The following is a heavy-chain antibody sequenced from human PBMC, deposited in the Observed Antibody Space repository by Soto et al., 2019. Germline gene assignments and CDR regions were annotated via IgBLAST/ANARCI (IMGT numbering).Heavy chain of an antibody. J-gene: IGHJ4*02. CDR3: ARDPGYSSGWYRPGVIGPYYFDY. V-gene: IGHV5-51*01. D-gene: IGHD6-19*01. Sequence: PGESLKISCKGSGYSFTSYWIGWVRQMPGKGLEWVGIIYPGDSDTRYSPSFQGQVTISADKSISTAYLQWSSLKASDTAMYYCARDPGYSSGWYRPGVIGPYYFDYWGQGTLVTVSS. CDR2: IYPGDSDT. CDR1: GYSFTSYW.